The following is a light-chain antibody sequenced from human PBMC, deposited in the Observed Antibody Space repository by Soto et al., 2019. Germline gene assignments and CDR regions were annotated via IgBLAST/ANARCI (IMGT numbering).Light chain of an antibody. CDR1: QSVSSSY. V-gene: IGKV3-20*01. CDR2: GAS. CDR3: QQYGNSLPWT. J-gene: IGKJ1*01. Sequence: EIVLTQSPGTLSLSPGERATLSCRASQSVSSSYLAWYQQQPGQAPRLLISGASKRATGIPDRISGSGSGTDFTLTISRLEPEDFAVYYCQQYGNSLPWTFGQGTKVEIK.